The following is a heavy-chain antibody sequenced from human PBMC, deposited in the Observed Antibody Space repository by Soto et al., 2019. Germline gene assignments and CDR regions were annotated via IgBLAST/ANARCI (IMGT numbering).Heavy chain of an antibody. V-gene: IGHV3-74*01. CDR2: IKGDGTST. J-gene: IGHJ6*02. D-gene: IGHD4-4*01. CDR1: GFVFKSYW. CDR3: VRQAKLTTVTANVGYYYGLDV. Sequence: EVQLVESGGGSVQTGGSLRISCEASGFVFKSYWMYWVRQAPGKGLEWVSRIKGDGTSTSSAESVKGRFTISRDNAKNTLYLQMNSLRAEDTAVYYCVRQAKLTTVTANVGYYYGLDVWGQGTTVTVSS.